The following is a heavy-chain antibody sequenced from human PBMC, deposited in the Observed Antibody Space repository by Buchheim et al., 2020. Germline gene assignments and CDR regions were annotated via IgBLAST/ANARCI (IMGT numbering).Heavy chain of an antibody. V-gene: IGHV3-7*01. D-gene: IGHD6-19*01. CDR3: AREIAVAVAGIHFDY. Sequence: EVQLVESGGGLVQPGGSLRLSCAASGFTFSSSWMSWVRQAPGKGLEWVANIKQDGSEKYYVDSVKGRFTISRDNAKNSLYLQMNSLRAEDTAVYYCAREIAVAVAGIHFDYWGQGTL. CDR2: IKQDGSEK. CDR1: GFTFSSSW. J-gene: IGHJ4*02.